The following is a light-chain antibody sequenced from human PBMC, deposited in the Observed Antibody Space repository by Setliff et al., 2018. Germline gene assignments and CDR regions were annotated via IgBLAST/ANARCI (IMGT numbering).Light chain of an antibody. CDR2: NNY. V-gene: IGLV1-44*01. J-gene: IGLJ1*01. CDR3: AVWDNGLKGYV. CDR1: SSNIGVNV. Sequence: QSVLGQPPTASGTPGQRVTISCSGSSSNIGVNVVNWYQHLPGTYPKLLIYNNYQRPSGVPDRFSGSKSGSSASLAISGLQSEDEADYYCAVWDNGLKGYVFGTGTKVTVL.